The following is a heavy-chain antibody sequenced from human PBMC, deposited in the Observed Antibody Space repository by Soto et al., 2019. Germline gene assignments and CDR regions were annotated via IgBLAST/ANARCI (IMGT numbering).Heavy chain of an antibody. V-gene: IGHV2-5*02. CDR1: GFSLTTSGVG. D-gene: IGHD3-3*01. CDR2: IYWDDDT. CDR3: VRFWSGFVVPRHSDAFDL. Sequence: QITLKESGPPLVRPTQTLTLACSLSGFSLTTSGVGVGWIRQPPRKALEFLALIYWDDDTRYRQSLRTSLTINKDTSKNLGVLTMTNVDPVDTAPYYCVRFWSGFVVPRHSDAFDLWGQGTMVTVSS. J-gene: IGHJ3*01.